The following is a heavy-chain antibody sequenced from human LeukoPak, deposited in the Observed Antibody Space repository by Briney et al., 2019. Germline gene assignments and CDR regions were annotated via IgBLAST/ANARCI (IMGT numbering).Heavy chain of an antibody. CDR3: ARRGSSGSNDY. Sequence: GESLKISCNGSGYRFTSYWIGWVRQTPGKGLEWMGIIYPGDSATRYSPSFQGQVTISDDKSISTAYLQWSSLKASDTAMYYCARRGSSGSNDYWGQGTLVTVSS. V-gene: IGHV5-51*01. CDR1: GYRFTSYW. D-gene: IGHD3-22*01. CDR2: IYPGDSAT. J-gene: IGHJ4*02.